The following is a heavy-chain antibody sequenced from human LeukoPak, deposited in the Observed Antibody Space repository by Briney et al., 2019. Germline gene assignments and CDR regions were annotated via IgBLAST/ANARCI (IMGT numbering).Heavy chain of an antibody. CDR2: IYYSGST. CDR1: GGSISSSSYY. V-gene: IGHV4-39*07. D-gene: IGHD1-7*01. J-gene: IGHJ6*03. CDR3: ARKGAWNYSTLDYYYYMDV. Sequence: SETPSLTCTLSGGSISSSSYYWGWLRQPPGRGLEWLGSIYYSGSTYYNPSLKSRVTISVDTSKNQFSLKLSSVTAADTAVYYCARKGAWNYSTLDYYYYMDVWGKGTTVTVSS.